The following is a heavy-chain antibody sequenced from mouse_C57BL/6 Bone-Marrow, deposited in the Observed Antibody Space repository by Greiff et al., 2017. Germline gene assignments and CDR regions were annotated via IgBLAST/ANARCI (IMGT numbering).Heavy chain of an antibody. Sequence: QVQLQQSGAELVRPGASVKLSCKASGYTFTDYYINWVKQRPGQGLEWIARIYPGSGNTYYNEKFKGKATLTAEKSSSTAYMQLSSLTSEDSAVXFCARVTVVAGDAMDYWGQGTSVTVSS. CDR1: GYTFTDYY. CDR2: IYPGSGNT. V-gene: IGHV1-76*01. CDR3: ARVTVVAGDAMDY. J-gene: IGHJ4*01. D-gene: IGHD1-1*01.